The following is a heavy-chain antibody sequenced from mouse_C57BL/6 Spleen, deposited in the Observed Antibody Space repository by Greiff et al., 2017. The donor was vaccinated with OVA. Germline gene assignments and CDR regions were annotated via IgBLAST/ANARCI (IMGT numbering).Heavy chain of an antibody. Sequence: QVQLQQPGAELVKPGASVKLSCKASGYTFTSYWMHWVKQRPGQGLEWIGMIHPNSGSTNYNEKFKSKATLTVDKSSSTAYMQLNSLTSEDSAVYYCARGPITTVVDWFAYWGQGTLVTVSA. J-gene: IGHJ3*01. CDR2: IHPNSGST. CDR3: ARGPITTVVDWFAY. CDR1: GYTFTSYW. D-gene: IGHD1-1*01. V-gene: IGHV1-64*01.